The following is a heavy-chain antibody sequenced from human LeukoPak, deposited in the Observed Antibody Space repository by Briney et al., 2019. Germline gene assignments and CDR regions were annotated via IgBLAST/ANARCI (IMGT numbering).Heavy chain of an antibody. CDR3: ARWSGSVTARNYYYYMDV. V-gene: IGHV4-61*02. D-gene: IGHD6-6*01. Sequence: PSQTLSLTCTVSGGSISSGSYYWSWIRQPAGKGLEWIGRIYTSGSTNYNPSLKSRVTISVDTSKNQFSLKLSSVTAADTAVYYCARWSGSVTARNYYYYMDVWGEGTTVTVSS. CDR1: GGSISSGSYY. CDR2: IYTSGST. J-gene: IGHJ6*03.